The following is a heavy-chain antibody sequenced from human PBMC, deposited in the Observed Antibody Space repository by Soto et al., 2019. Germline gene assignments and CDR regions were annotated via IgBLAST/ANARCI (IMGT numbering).Heavy chain of an antibody. Sequence: SETLSLTCTVSGGSISSSSYYWGWIRQPPGKGLEWIGSIYYSGSTYYNPSLKSRVTISVDTSKNQFSLKLSSVTAADTAVYYCARHLSSSFNYFDYWGQGTLVTVS. CDR1: GGSISSSSYY. V-gene: IGHV4-39*01. J-gene: IGHJ4*02. CDR2: IYYSGST. CDR3: ARHLSSSFNYFDY. D-gene: IGHD6-13*01.